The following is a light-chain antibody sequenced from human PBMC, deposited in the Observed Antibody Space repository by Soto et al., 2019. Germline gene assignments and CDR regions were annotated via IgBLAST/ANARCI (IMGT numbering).Light chain of an antibody. CDR3: QQRHNWPIT. CDR2: DAS. J-gene: IGKJ5*01. V-gene: IGKV1-5*01. Sequence: DIQMTQSPSTLSASVGDRVTITCRASQSISSWLAWYQQKPGKAPELLIYDASSLKSGIPSRFSGSGSGTDFTLTISGLEPADLGVYYCQQRHNWPITFGQGTRLEIK. CDR1: QSISSW.